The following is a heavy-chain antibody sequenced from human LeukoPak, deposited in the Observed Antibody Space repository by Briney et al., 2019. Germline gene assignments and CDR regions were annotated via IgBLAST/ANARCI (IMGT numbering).Heavy chain of an antibody. CDR2: LSTRGNT. V-gene: IGHV4-4*07. Sequence: SETLSLTCSISGGSISSFYWSWIRQPAGKGLEWIGRLSTRGNTNYNPSLKTRVTISVDKSKNQFSLKLSSVTAADTAVYYCARASHDYGDYSHFDYWGQGTLVTVSS. D-gene: IGHD4-17*01. CDR1: GGSISSFY. CDR3: ARASHDYGDYSHFDY. J-gene: IGHJ4*02.